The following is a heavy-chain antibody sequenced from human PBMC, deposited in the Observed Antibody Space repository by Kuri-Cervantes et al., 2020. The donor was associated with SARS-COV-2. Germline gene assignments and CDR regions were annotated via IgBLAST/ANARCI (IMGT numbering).Heavy chain of an antibody. J-gene: IGHJ4*02. CDR1: GYSISSGYY. D-gene: IGHD2-2*01. V-gene: IGHV4-38-2*02. CDR2: IYHSGST. CDR3: ARVGAYLGYCSSTSCYGPFDY. Sequence: SETLSLTCTVSGYSISSGYYWGWIRQPPGKGLEWIGSIYHSGSTHYNPSLKSRVTISVDTSKNQFSLKLSSVTAADTAVYYCARVGAYLGYCSSTSCYGPFDYWGQGTLVTVSS.